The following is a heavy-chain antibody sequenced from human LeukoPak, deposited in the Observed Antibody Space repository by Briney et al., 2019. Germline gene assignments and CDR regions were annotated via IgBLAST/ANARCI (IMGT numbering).Heavy chain of an antibody. D-gene: IGHD5-18*01. Sequence: ASVTVSCKASGYTFTGYYMHWVRQAPGQGLEWMGWINPNSGGTNYAQKFQGRVTMARDTSISTAYMELSRLRSDDTAVYYCARLKPTGYSYGRVYNRFDPWGQGTLVTVSS. CDR1: GYTFTGYY. CDR2: INPNSGGT. V-gene: IGHV1-2*02. CDR3: ARLKPTGYSYGRVYNRFDP. J-gene: IGHJ5*02.